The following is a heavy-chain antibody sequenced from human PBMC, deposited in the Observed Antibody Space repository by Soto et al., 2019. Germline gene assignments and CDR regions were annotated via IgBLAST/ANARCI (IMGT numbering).Heavy chain of an antibody. J-gene: IGHJ1*01. D-gene: IGHD4-17*01. CDR1: GFTFSSYA. V-gene: IGHV3-23*01. Sequence: GGSLRLSCAASGFTFSSYAMSWARQAPGKGLEWVSTISGGITYYADSVKGRFTISRDNSKNTLYLQMNSLRAEDTAVYYCAKDQTAGALTEGFQHWGQGTLVTVSS. CDR3: AKDQTAGALTEGFQH. CDR2: ISGGIT.